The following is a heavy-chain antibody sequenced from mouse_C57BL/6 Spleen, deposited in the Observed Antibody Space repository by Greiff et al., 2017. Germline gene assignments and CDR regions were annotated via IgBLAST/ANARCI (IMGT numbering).Heavy chain of an antibody. D-gene: IGHD3-2*02. J-gene: IGHJ4*01. V-gene: IGHV1-82*01. Sequence: VQLQQSGPELVKPGASVKISCKASGYAFSSSWMNWVKQRPGKGLEWIGRIYPGAGDTNYNGKFKGKATLTADKSSSTAYMQLSSLTSDDSAVYFCAREAQATGYAMDYWGQGTSVTVSS. CDR2: IYPGAGDT. CDR3: AREAQATGYAMDY. CDR1: GYAFSSSW.